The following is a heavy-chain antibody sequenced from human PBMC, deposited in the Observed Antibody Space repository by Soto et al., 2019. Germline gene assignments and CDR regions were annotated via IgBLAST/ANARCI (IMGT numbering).Heavy chain of an antibody. CDR2: INAGNGNT. V-gene: IGHV1-3*01. J-gene: IGHJ5*02. D-gene: IGHD3-10*01. CDR3: ARLWTGSGSYRHIHRVLNWFDP. CDR1: GYTFTSYA. Sequence: QVQLVQSGAEVKKPGASVKVSCKASGYTFTSYAMHWVRQAPGQRLEWMGWINAGNGNTKYSQKFQGRVTITRDTSASTAYLELSILRSEDTAVYYCARLWTGSGSYRHIHRVLNWFDPWGQGTLVTVSS.